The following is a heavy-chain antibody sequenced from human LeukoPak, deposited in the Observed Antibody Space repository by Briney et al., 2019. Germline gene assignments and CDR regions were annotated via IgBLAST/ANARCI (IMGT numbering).Heavy chain of an antibody. D-gene: IGHD7-27*01. CDR1: GFTFSSYW. CDR3: AKDRGLTGDLRGFDY. J-gene: IGHJ4*02. CDR2: IKQDGSEK. Sequence: GGSLRLSCAASGFTFSSYWMSWVRQAPGKGLEWVANIKQDGSEKYYVDSVKGRFTISRDNAKNSLYLQMNSLRAEDTAVYYCAKDRGLTGDLRGFDYWGQGTLVTVSS. V-gene: IGHV3-7*01.